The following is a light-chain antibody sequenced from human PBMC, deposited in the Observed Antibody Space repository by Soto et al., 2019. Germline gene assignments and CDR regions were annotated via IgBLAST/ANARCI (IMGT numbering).Light chain of an antibody. J-gene: IGKJ2*01. CDR1: QGIRSY. Sequence: DNQMTQSPSSLSASVGDRVTITCRASQGIRSYLAWYQQKQGKPPKLLINAASTLQSGVPSRFSGSGSGTDFTLTISSLQPEDVATYYCQKYDDVPYTFGQGTKLEIK. CDR3: QKYDDVPYT. CDR2: AAS. V-gene: IGKV1-27*01.